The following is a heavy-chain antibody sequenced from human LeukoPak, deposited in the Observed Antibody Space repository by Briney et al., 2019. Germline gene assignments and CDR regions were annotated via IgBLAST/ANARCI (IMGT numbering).Heavy chain of an antibody. Sequence: ASVKVSCKASGYTFTGYYMHWVRQAPGQGLEWMGWINPNSGGTNYAQKFQGRVTMTRDTSISTAYMELSRLRSDDTAVYYCARDPAYCSSTSCYTIEFDYWGQGTLVTVSS. J-gene: IGHJ4*02. D-gene: IGHD2-2*02. V-gene: IGHV1-2*02. CDR1: GYTFTGYY. CDR2: INPNSGGT. CDR3: ARDPAYCSSTSCYTIEFDY.